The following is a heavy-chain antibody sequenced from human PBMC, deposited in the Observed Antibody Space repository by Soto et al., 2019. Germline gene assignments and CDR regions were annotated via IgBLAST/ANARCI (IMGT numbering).Heavy chain of an antibody. CDR3: AKGGGLYDSSGYYGTFGY. CDR2: ISYDGSNK. J-gene: IGHJ4*02. CDR1: GFTFSSYG. D-gene: IGHD3-22*01. Sequence: VGSLRLSCAASGFTFSSYGMHWVRQAPGQGLEWVAVISYDGSNKYYADSVRGRFTISRDNSKNTLYLQMNSLRADDTAVYYCAKGGGLYDSSGYYGTFGYWGQGTLVTVSS. V-gene: IGHV3-30*18.